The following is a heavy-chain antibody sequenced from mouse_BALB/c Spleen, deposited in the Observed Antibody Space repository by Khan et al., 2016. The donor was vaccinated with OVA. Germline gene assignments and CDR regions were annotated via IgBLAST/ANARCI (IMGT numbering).Heavy chain of an antibody. CDR1: GFTFSSYS. Sequence: EVELVESGGDLVKPGGSLKLSCAASGFTFSSYSMSWVRQTPDKRLVWVASISSGGDYTYYPHSVKGRFTISRDNAKNTMYLQLSDLKSEDTAMYYCADHLTGSFDYWGQGTLVTVSA. CDR2: ISSGGDYT. CDR3: ADHLTGSFDY. V-gene: IGHV5-6*01. J-gene: IGHJ3*01.